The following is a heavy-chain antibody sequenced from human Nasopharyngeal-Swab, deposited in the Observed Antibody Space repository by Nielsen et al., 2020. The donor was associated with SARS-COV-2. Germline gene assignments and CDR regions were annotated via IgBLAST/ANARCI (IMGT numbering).Heavy chain of an antibody. J-gene: IGHJ6*03. V-gene: IGHV3-21*01. D-gene: IGHD2-2*01. CDR3: ARVHCSRSSCSAPDYYYYYMDV. CDR1: GFTLSSYS. Sequence: GGSLRLSCAASGFTLSSYSMNWVRQAPGKGLAWVSSISSSSSYIFYADSVKGRFTISRDNAKNSLYLQMNSLRVEDTAVYYCARVHCSRSSCSAPDYYYYYMDVWGKGTTVTVSS. CDR2: ISSSSSYI.